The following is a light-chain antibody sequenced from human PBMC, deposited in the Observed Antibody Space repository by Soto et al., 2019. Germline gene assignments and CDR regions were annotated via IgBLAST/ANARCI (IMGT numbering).Light chain of an antibody. CDR1: QGIYKD. J-gene: IGKJ2*03. CDR3: QQYYVLPYS. Sequence: DLQMTQSPSSLSASVGDRVTITCQASQGIYKDLNWYQQKPGKAPKILMYAASNLETGVPSRFTXXXXXRXXTXXXXXXXXXDXXTYYCQQYYVLPYSFGQGTKLEI. V-gene: IGKV1-33*01. CDR2: AAS.